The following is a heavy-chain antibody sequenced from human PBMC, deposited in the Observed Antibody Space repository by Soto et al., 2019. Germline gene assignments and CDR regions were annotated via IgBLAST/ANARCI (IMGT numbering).Heavy chain of an antibody. CDR2: ISPYNGNT. CDR3: ARQFGVNPHFDY. Sequence: QVQLVQSGAEVKEPGASVKVSCMASGYSFTSYGLIWLRQAPGQRLEWMGWISPYNGNTNDAQKLQGRVTMTTDTSTNTAYMELMSLRSDDTAVYYCARQFGVNPHFDYWGQGTLVAVSS. D-gene: IGHD2-8*01. J-gene: IGHJ4*02. CDR1: GYSFTSYG. V-gene: IGHV1-18*01.